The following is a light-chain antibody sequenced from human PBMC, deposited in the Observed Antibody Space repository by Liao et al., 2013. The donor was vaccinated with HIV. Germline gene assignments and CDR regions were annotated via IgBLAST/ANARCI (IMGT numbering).Light chain of an antibody. CDR1: KLGDKY. Sequence: SYELTQPPSVSVSPGQTASITCSGDKLGDKYACWYQQKPGQSPVLVIYQDSKRPSGIPERFSGSNSGNTATLTISRVEAGDEADYYCQAWDSSTEVFGTGTKVTVL. CDR3: QAWDSSTEV. CDR2: QDS. V-gene: IGLV3-1*01. J-gene: IGLJ1*01.